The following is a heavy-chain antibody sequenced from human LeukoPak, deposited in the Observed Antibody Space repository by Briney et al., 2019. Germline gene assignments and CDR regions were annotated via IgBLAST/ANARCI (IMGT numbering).Heavy chain of an antibody. D-gene: IGHD2-2*01. V-gene: IGHV3-66*01. Sequence: PGGSLRLSCAASGFTVSSNYMSWVRQAPGKGLEWVSVIYSGGSTYYADSVKGGFTISRDNSKNTLYFQMNSLRAEDTAVYYCARDLVVPAALLHYYYYYGMDVWGQGTTVTVSS. CDR3: ARDLVVPAALLHYYYYYGMDV. J-gene: IGHJ6*02. CDR1: GFTVSSNY. CDR2: IYSGGST.